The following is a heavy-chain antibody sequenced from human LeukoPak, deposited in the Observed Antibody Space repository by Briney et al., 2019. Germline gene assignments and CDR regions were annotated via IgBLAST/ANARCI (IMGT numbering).Heavy chain of an antibody. Sequence: LRLPWGWSSVGDGKYVKTGGRRATGKGLVWVSRINSDGSSTSYADSVKGRFTISRDNDKNTLYLQMNSLRAEDTAVYYCASVGSGTADYWGQGTLVTVCS. CDR2: INSDGSST. J-gene: IGHJ4*02. V-gene: IGHV3-74*01. D-gene: IGHD3-10*01. CDR3: ASVGSGTADY. CDR1: SVGDGKYV.